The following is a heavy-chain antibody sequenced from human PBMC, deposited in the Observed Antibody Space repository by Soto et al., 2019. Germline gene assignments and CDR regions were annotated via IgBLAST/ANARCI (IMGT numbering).Heavy chain of an antibody. D-gene: IGHD3-10*01. J-gene: IGHJ6*02. Sequence: ASVKVSCKASGYTFTSYDINWVRQATGQGLEWMGWMNPNSGNTGYAQKFQGRVTMTRNTSISTAYMELSSLRSEDTAVYYCARGKKYRARGYYGMDVWGQGNKVTVS. CDR3: ARGKKYRARGYYGMDV. V-gene: IGHV1-8*01. CDR2: MNPNSGNT. CDR1: GYTFTSYD.